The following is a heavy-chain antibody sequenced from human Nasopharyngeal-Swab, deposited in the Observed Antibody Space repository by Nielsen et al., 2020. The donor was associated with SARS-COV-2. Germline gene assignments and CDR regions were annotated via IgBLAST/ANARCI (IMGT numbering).Heavy chain of an antibody. CDR3: VKNHDSCGFYSLHCFYDMDV. J-gene: IGHJ6*03. CDR1: GFTFNKFA. CDR2: ISYDGRSQ. Sequence: GESLKISCAASGFTFNKFAMHWVRQAPGKGLEWVAAISYDGRSQFYADSVKGRFAISRDNSRNTLYLQVGSVRPDDTAVYYCVKNHDSCGFYSLHCFYDMDVWGKGTTVTVSS. V-gene: IGHV3-30*18. D-gene: IGHD3-22*01.